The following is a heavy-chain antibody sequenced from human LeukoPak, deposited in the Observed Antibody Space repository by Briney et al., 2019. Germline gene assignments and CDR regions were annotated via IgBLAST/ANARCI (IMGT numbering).Heavy chain of an antibody. CDR2: ISSSSSYI. J-gene: IGHJ4*02. V-gene: IGHV3-21*01. CDR1: GFTFSSYS. Sequence: GGSLRLSCAASGFTFSSYSMNWVRQAPGKGLEWVSSISSSSSYIHYADSVKGRFTISRDNAKNSLYLQMNSLRAEDTAVYYCAREKGEGSYWLAYYFDYWGQGTLVTVSS. D-gene: IGHD1-26*01. CDR3: AREKGEGSYWLAYYFDY.